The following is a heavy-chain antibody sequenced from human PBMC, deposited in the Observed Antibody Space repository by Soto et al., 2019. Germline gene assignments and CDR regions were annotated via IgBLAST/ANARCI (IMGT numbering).Heavy chain of an antibody. CDR1: GYTFSTYA. V-gene: IGHV1-3*01. CDR2: VNPANGYT. CDR3: ARDSELLTLGAEGFQY. Sequence: QVQLVQSGAEVKRPGASVKVSCKASGYTFSTYAIHWVRQAPGQRPEWMGWVNPANGYTKYSHKFQVRVTISTNTTATTAYMEMTSLNSDDTAVYYCARDSELLTLGAEGFQYGGQGTLVTVSS. D-gene: IGHD3-10*01. J-gene: IGHJ1*01.